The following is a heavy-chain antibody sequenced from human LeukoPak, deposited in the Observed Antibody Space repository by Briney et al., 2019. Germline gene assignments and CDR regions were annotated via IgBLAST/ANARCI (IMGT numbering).Heavy chain of an antibody. CDR3: ATVGIAARPREDY. CDR1: GYTFTSYY. Sequence: ASVKVSCKASGYTFTSYYMHWVRQAPGQGLEWMGGFDPEDGETIYAQKFQGRVTMTEDTSTDTAYMELSSLRSEDTAVYYCATVGIAARPREDYWGQGTLVTVSS. CDR2: FDPEDGET. J-gene: IGHJ4*02. D-gene: IGHD6-6*01. V-gene: IGHV1-24*01.